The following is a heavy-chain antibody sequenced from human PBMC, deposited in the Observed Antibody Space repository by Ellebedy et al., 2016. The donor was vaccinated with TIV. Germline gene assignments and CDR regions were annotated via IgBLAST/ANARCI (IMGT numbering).Heavy chain of an antibody. CDR1: GFTFSSYA. CDR2: ISGSGGST. CDR3: ARDTRFIDQQHNWFDP. J-gene: IGHJ5*02. Sequence: GESLKISCAASGFTFSSYAMSWVRQAPGKGLEWVSAISGSGGSTYYADSVKGRFTISRDNSKNTLYLQMNSLRVEDTAVFYCARDTRFIDQQHNWFDPWGQGTLVTVSS. D-gene: IGHD2-2*01. V-gene: IGHV3-23*01.